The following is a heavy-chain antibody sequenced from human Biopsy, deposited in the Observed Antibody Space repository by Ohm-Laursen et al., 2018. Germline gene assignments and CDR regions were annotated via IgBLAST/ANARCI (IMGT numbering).Heavy chain of an antibody. J-gene: IGHJ6*02. CDR1: GSTFSRYW. CDR2: TNEDGSHT. D-gene: IGHD4-17*01. V-gene: IGHV3-74*01. CDR3: AKDRWERNLHYGGGVDL. Sequence: GSLRLSCTASGSTFSRYWIHWVRQAPGKGLLTWVSHTNEDGSHTDYADSVKGRFTVSRDNSKNTVVLQMNSLRPEDTALYYCAKDRWERNLHYGGGVDLWGQGTTVTVSS.